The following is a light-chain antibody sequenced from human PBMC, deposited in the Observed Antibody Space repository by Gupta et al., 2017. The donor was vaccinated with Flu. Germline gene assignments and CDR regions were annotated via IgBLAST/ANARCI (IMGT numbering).Light chain of an antibody. J-gene: IGKJ5*01. CDR2: SSN. CDR3: LQIYTSPLT. V-gene: IGKV1-39*01. CDR1: QSIETY. Sequence: PSSLSASVGDRVTITCRARQSIETYLNWYQQKPGKAPKLLIYSSNNLQDGVPSRFSGSGSGTEFTLTVTSLHPEDFATYYCLQIYTSPLTFGQGTRVEIK.